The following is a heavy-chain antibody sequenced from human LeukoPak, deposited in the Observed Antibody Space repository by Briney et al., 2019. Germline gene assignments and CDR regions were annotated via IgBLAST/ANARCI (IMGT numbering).Heavy chain of an antibody. CDR2: ISSSSTI. CDR1: GFTFSSYS. J-gene: IGHJ6*03. Sequence: SGGSLRLSCAASGFTFSSYSMNWVRQAPGKGLEWVSYISSSSTIYYADSVKGRFTISRDNAKNSLYLQMNSLRAEDTAVYYCARLTGSGYFSYYYYMDVWGKGTTVTVSS. V-gene: IGHV3-48*01. D-gene: IGHD3-22*01. CDR3: ARLTGSGYFSYYYYMDV.